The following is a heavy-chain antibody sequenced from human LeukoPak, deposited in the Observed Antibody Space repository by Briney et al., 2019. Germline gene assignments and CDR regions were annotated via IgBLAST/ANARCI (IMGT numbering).Heavy chain of an antibody. J-gene: IGHJ5*02. CDR1: GFTFSSYE. CDR2: ISSSGSTK. V-gene: IGHV3-48*03. D-gene: IGHD6-13*01. Sequence: GGSLRLSCAASGFTFSSYEMNWVRQAPGKGLEWVSYISSSGSTKYYADSVKGRFTISRDNAKNSLYLQMNSLRAEDTAVYYCARDRSSSSWSGYNWFDPWGQGSLVTVSS. CDR3: ARDRSSSSWSGYNWFDP.